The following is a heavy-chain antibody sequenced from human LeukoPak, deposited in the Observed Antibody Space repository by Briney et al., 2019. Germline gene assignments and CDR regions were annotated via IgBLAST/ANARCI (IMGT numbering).Heavy chain of an antibody. D-gene: IGHD6-6*01. V-gene: IGHV4-34*01. J-gene: IGHJ4*02. Sequence: SETLSLTCTVSGGSISSYYWSWIRQPPGKGLEWIGEINHSGSTNYNPSLKSRVTISVDTSKNQFSLKLSSVTAADTAVYYCASLEYSSLQPVWGQGTLVTVSS. CDR1: GGSISSYY. CDR3: ASLEYSSLQPV. CDR2: INHSGST.